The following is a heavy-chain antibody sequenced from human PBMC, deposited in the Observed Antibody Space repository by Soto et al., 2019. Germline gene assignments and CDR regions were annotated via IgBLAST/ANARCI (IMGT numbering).Heavy chain of an antibody. CDR2: ISSSSSTI. J-gene: IGHJ6*03. V-gene: IGHV3-48*01. CDR3: ARENTAMTYYYYYMDV. CDR1: GFTFSSYS. Sequence: GGSLRLSCAASGFTFSSYSMNWVRQAPGKGLEWVSYISSSSSTIYYADPVKGRFTISRDNAKNSLYLQMNSLRAEDTAVYYCARENTAMTYYYYYMDVWGKGTTVTVSS. D-gene: IGHD5-18*01.